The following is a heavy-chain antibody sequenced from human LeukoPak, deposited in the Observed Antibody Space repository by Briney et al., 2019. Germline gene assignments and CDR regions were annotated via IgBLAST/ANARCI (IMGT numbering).Heavy chain of an antibody. CDR1: GFTFRSYA. V-gene: IGHV3-21*01. CDR2: ISSSSTHI. CDR3: ARAEGSGSSFDY. J-gene: IGHJ4*02. D-gene: IGHD3-10*01. Sequence: GGSLRLSCAASGFTFRSYAMGWVRQSPGKGLEWVSSISSSSTHIYYADSVKGRFTISRDNAKNSLYLQMNSLRVEDTAVYYCARAEGSGSSFDYWGQGTLVTVSS.